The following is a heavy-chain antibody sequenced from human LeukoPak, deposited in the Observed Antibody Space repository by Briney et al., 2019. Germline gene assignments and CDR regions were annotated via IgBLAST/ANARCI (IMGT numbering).Heavy chain of an antibody. CDR2: ISGSGGST. CDR3: AKWHDILTGYFLDPIFDY. CDR1: GFTFSSYA. V-gene: IGHV3-23*01. J-gene: IGHJ4*02. D-gene: IGHD3-9*01. Sequence: GGSLRLSCAASGFTFSSYAMSWVRQAPGKGLEWVSAISGSGGSTYYADSVKGRFTISRDNSKNTLYLQMNSLRAEDTAVYYCAKWHDILTGYFLDPIFDYWGQGTLVTVSS.